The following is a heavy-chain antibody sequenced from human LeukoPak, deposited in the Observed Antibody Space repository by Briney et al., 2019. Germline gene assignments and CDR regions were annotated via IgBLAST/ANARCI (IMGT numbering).Heavy chain of an antibody. V-gene: IGHV4-38-2*02. CDR1: GYSISTGYY. Sequence: SETLSLTCTVSGYSISTGYYWDWIRQPPGKGLEWIGTFYHGGSTYYNPSLKSRVTISVDTSKNQFSLKLSSVTAADTAVYYCARQVGYYYGSGVYHYYYMDVWGKGTTVTISS. CDR2: FYHGGST. D-gene: IGHD3-10*01. J-gene: IGHJ6*03. CDR3: ARQVGYYYGSGVYHYYYMDV.